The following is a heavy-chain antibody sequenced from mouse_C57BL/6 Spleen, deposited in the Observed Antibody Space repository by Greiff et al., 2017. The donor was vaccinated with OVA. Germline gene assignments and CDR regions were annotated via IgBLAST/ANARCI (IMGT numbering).Heavy chain of an antibody. Sequence: VQLQQPGAELVKPGALVKLSCKASGYTFTSYWMHWVKQRPGQGLEWIGMIHPNSGSTNYNEKFKSKATLTVDKSSSTAYMQLSSLTSEDSAVYSGARPYGSSPYWYFDVWGTGTTVTVSS. CDR2: IHPNSGST. CDR3: ARPYGSSPYWYFDV. J-gene: IGHJ1*03. CDR1: GYTFTSYW. V-gene: IGHV1-64*01. D-gene: IGHD1-1*01.